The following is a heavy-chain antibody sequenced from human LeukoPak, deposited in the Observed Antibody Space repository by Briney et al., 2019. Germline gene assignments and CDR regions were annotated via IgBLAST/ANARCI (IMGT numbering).Heavy chain of an antibody. J-gene: IGHJ4*02. D-gene: IGHD3-22*01. Sequence: GGSLRLSCAASGFTFDDFAMHWVRHAPGMGLEWVSGISWNSGSIGYADSVKGRFTISRDNAKNSLYLQMNSLRAEDMALYYCAKDTGPGYYYDSSGYSQYYFDYWGQGTLVTVSS. CDR1: GFTFDDFA. CDR3: AKDTGPGYYYDSSGYSQYYFDY. V-gene: IGHV3-9*03. CDR2: ISWNSGSI.